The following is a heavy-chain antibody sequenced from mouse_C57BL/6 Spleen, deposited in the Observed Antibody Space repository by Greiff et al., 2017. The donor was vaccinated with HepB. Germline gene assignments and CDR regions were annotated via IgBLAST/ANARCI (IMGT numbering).Heavy chain of an antibody. D-gene: IGHD2-5*01. J-gene: IGHJ3*01. Sequence: VMLVESGPGLVAPSQSLSITCTVSGFSLTSYGVHWVRQPPGKGLEWLVVIWSDGSTNYNSALKSRLTINKDNSKSQVFLKMNSLQTDNTAMYYCARPHSDYEAWFAYWGKGTLVTVSA. CDR1: GFSLTSYG. V-gene: IGHV2-6*03. CDR3: ARPHSDYEAWFAY. CDR2: IWSDGST.